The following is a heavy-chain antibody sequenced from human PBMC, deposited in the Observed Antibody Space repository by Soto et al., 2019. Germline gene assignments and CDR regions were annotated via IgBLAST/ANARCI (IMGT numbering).Heavy chain of an antibody. CDR1: GGSISSYY. J-gene: IGHJ4*02. Sequence: SETLSLTCTVSGGSISSYYWSWIRQPPGKGLEWIGYIYYSGSTNYNPSLKSRVTISVDRSRNQFSLKLTSVTAADTAVYYCARDIRGYSRAFDYWGQGTLVTVSS. V-gene: IGHV4-59*01. CDR2: IYYSGST. D-gene: IGHD5-18*01. CDR3: ARDIRGYSRAFDY.